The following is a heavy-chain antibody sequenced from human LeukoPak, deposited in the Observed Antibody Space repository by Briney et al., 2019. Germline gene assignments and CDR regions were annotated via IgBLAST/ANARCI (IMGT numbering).Heavy chain of an antibody. CDR3: ARGYGYSYGYLNWFDP. J-gene: IGHJ5*02. Sequence: RSGGSLRLSCAASGFTFDDYGMSWVRQAPGKGLEWVSGINWNGGSTGYADSVKGRFTISRDNAKNSLYLQMNSLRAEDTALYHCARGYGYSYGYLNWFDPWGQGTLVTVSS. V-gene: IGHV3-20*01. CDR2: INWNGGST. CDR1: GFTFDDYG. D-gene: IGHD5-18*01.